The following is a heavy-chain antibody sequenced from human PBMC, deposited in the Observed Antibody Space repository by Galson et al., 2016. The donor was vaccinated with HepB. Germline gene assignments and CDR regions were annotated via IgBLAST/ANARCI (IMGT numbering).Heavy chain of an antibody. CDR1: GFTFSTYS. CDR2: ISRSISTV. J-gene: IGHJ6*02. V-gene: IGHV3-48*02. CDR3: ASALGIHDYYGMDV. D-gene: IGHD5-18*01. Sequence: LRLSCAASGFTFSTYSMNWVRQAPGKGLEWVSYISRSISTVLYADSVKGRFTISRDNAKNSLYLQMNSLRDEDTAVYYCASALGIHDYYGMDVWGQGTTVTVSS.